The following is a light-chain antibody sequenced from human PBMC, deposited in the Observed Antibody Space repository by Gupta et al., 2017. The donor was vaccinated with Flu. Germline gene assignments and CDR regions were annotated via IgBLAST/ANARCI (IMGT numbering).Light chain of an antibody. CDR1: QSVSSN. CDR3: QHYDNWPRT. Sequence: ELVLTQSPASLSVSRGERATLSCRASQSVSSNLAWYQQKPGQAPRLLIYYATTRATGIPARFRGSGSGRDFTLTISSLQSEDFAVYYCQHYDNWPRTFGQGTKVEIK. CDR2: YAT. J-gene: IGKJ1*01. V-gene: IGKV3-15*01.